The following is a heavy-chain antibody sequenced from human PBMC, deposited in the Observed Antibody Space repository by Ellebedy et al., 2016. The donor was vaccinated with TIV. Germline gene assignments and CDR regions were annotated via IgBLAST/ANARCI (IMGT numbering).Heavy chain of an antibody. CDR3: ARDRNVFGESQNDY. J-gene: IGHJ4*02. D-gene: IGHD3-10*02. V-gene: IGHV3-74*01. CDR2: VNSAGSSQ. Sequence: HTGGSLRLSCAASGFTFSSYWMHWVRQAPGKGLVWVSRVNSAGSSQSYADSVNGRFIISRDNAENTLYLQMNSLRVEDTGVYYCARDRNVFGESQNDYWGQGTQVTVSS. CDR1: GFTFSSYW.